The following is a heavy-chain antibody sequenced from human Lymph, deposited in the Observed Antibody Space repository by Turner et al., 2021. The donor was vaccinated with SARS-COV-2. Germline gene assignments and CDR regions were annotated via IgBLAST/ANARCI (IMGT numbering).Heavy chain of an antibody. Sequence: QLQVAQSGAEVTTPGASVRVSCKSSGYTFTSYHMHWVRQAPGQGREWRGIINPSDDSTSYEQKVQSRVTMTRDTSTSTVYRERSSLRSEDTAVYYGARVGPGGFDYWGQGTPVTVSS. CDR3: ARVGPGGFDY. CDR2: INPSDDST. V-gene: IGHV1-46*01. D-gene: IGHD2-15*01. J-gene: IGHJ4*02. CDR1: GYTFTSYH.